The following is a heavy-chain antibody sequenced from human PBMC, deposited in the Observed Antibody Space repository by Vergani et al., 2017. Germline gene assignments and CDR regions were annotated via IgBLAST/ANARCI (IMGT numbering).Heavy chain of an antibody. CDR1: GYTFTSYY. CDR3: ARILWFGKGKGGAEYDY. D-gene: IGHD3-10*01. Sequence: QVQLVQSGAEVKKPGASVKVSCKASGYTFTSYYMHWVRQAPGQGLEWMGIINPSGGSTSYAQKFQGRVTMTRDTSTSTVYMELSSLRSEDTAVYYCARILWFGKGKGGAEYDYWGQGTLVTVSS. V-gene: IGHV1-46*01. J-gene: IGHJ4*02. CDR2: INPSGGST.